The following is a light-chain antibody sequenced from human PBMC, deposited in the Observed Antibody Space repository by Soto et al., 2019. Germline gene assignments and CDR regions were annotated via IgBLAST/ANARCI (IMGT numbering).Light chain of an antibody. Sequence: EIVLTHSPGTLSLSPGERATLSCSASQSVSSNYLAWYQQKPRQPPKVLIDRASSRAAGIPDRFSGRGSGTDFTLTSSILEPEDFVVYYYQQRSKWPLTLGQGTRLEIK. J-gene: IGKJ5*01. CDR1: QSVSSNY. CDR3: QQRSKWPLT. V-gene: IGKV3D-20*02. CDR2: RAS.